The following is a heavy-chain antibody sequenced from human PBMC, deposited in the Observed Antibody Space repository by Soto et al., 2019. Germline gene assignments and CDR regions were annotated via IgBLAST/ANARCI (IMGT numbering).Heavy chain of an antibody. CDR2: IYWDDDK. CDR3: AHSTACSGGSCYGDAFDI. J-gene: IGHJ3*02. D-gene: IGHD2-15*01. V-gene: IGHV2-5*02. Sequence: QITLKESGPTLVKPTQTLTLTCTFSGFSLSTSGVGVGWIRQPPRKALEWLALIYWDDDKRYSPSLKSRLTITKDTSKNQLVLTMTNMDPVDTATYYCAHSTACSGGSCYGDAFDIWGQGTMVTVSS. CDR1: GFSLSTSGVG.